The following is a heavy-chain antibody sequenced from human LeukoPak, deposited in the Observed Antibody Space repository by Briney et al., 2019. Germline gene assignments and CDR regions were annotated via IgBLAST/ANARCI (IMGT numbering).Heavy chain of an antibody. CDR1: GGSFSGYY. CDR2: ISYDGSNK. CDR3: AKAGEYCSSTSCDYAFDI. D-gene: IGHD2-2*01. Sequence: LSLTCAVYGGSFSGYYWSWIRQPPGKGLEWVAVISYDGSNKYYADSVKGRFTISRDNSKNTLYLQMNSLRAEDTAVYYCAKAGEYCSSTSCDYAFDIWGQGTMVTVSS. V-gene: IGHV3-30*18. J-gene: IGHJ3*02.